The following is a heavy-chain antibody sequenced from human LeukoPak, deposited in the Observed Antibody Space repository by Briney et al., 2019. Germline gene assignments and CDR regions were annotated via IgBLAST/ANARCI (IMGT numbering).Heavy chain of an antibody. J-gene: IGHJ5*02. CDR2: IKSKTDGGTT. CDR1: GFTFSNAW. Sequence: GGSLRLSCAASGFTFSNAWMSWVRQAPGKGLEWVGRIKSKTDGGTTDYAAPVKGRFTISRDDSKNTLYLQMNSLKTEDTAVYYCTTDPNAYYDFWSGYSRFDPWGQGTLVTVSS. V-gene: IGHV3-15*01. D-gene: IGHD3-3*01. CDR3: TTDPNAYYDFWSGYSRFDP.